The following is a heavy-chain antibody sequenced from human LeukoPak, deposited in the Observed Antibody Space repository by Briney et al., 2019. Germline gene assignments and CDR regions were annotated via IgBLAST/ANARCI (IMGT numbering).Heavy chain of an antibody. V-gene: IGHV4-39*02. CDR2: IFRTGST. CDR1: GGSISSSSYY. J-gene: IGHJ3*02. CDR3: ARDISIACFDI. Sequence: PSETLSLTCTVSGGSISSSSYYWGWIRQPPGKGLEWIGSIFRTGSTYYTASLKSRVSISVDTSKNHFVLNLTSVTAADTAVYYCARDISIACFDIWGQGTMVTVSS. D-gene: IGHD2/OR15-2a*01.